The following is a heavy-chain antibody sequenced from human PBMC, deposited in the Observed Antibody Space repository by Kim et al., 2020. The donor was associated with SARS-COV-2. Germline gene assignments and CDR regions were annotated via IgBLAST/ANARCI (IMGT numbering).Heavy chain of an antibody. D-gene: IGHD1-26*01. CDR3: ARHATFSGGYIPLYYFDY. CDR2: IYYTGST. V-gene: IGHV4-59*08. J-gene: IGHJ4*01. Sequence: SETLSLTCSVSSGSINNYYWSWIRQPPGKGLEWIGYIYYTGSTNYNPSLKSRVTISVDTSKNQFSLRLSSVTAADTAVHYCARHATFSGGYIPLYYFDY. CDR1: SGSINNYY.